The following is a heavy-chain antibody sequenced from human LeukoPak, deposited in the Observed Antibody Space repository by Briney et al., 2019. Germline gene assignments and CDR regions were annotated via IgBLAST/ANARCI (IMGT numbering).Heavy chain of an antibody. D-gene: IGHD2-21*02. CDR3: TRGVVTSSPYDF. CDR1: GFTFSSYW. CDR2: INSDGSTT. V-gene: IGHV3-74*01. J-gene: IGHJ4*02. Sequence: PGGSLRLSCAASGFTFSSYWMDWVRQAPGKGLVWVSRINSDGSTTSYADSVKGRFTISRDNAKNTLYLQMNSLRAEDTAVYYCTRGVVTSSPYDFWGQGTLVTVSS.